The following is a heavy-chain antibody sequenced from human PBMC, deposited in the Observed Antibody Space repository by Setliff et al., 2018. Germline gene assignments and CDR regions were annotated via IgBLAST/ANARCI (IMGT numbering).Heavy chain of an antibody. CDR1: GVSISSYY. V-gene: IGHV4-59*01. J-gene: IGHJ4*02. D-gene: IGHD4-17*01. CDR3: ARSGFYGDWLFDY. Sequence: PSETLSLTCNVSGVSISSYYWSWIRQPPGKPLEWIGYISYTGSTTNPALKSRTTISLATPKNQFSLKLRSVTAADTAVYYCARSGFYGDWLFDYWGQGALVNVSS. CDR2: ISYTGST.